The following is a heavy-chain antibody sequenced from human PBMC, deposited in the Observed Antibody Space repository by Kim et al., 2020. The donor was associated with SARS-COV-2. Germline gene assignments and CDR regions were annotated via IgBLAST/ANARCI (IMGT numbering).Heavy chain of an antibody. CDR2: ISWDGGST. Sequence: GGSLRLSCAASGFTFDDYAMHWVRQAPGKGLEWVSLISWDGGSTYYADSVKGRFTISRDNSKNSLYLQMNSLRAEDTALYYCAKDILPGYSSSWTFDYWGQGTLVTVSS. CDR1: GFTFDDYA. J-gene: IGHJ4*02. V-gene: IGHV3-43D*03. CDR3: AKDILPGYSSSWTFDY. D-gene: IGHD6-13*01.